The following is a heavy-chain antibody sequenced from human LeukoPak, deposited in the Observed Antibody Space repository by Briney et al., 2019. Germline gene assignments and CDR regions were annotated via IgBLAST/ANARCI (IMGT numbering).Heavy chain of an antibody. Sequence: GASVKVSCKASGYTFTGYYMHWVRQAPGQGLEWMGWINPNSGGTNYAQKFQGRVTMTRDTSISTAYMELSRLRSDDTAVYYCARDPLVRGVIIQYYYYYYGMDVWGQGTTVTVSS. D-gene: IGHD3-10*01. CDR3: ARDPLVRGVIIQYYYYYYGMDV. CDR2: INPNSGGT. V-gene: IGHV1-2*02. CDR1: GYTFTGYY. J-gene: IGHJ6*02.